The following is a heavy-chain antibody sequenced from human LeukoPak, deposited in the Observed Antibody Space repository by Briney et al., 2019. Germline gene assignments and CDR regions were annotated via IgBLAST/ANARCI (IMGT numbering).Heavy chain of an antibody. CDR3: ARTVSGYYFNA. CDR1: GRRVGRDY. J-gene: IGHJ5*02. D-gene: IGHD5-12*01. V-gene: IGHV4-59*02. Sequence: SASLCVSPSVEGRRVGRDYRCRIWQSQGKRMEWIGYVAYSGSTNYNPSLKSRVTISLDTSKNQFSLKLSSVTAADTAVYYCARTVSGYYFNAWGPGTLVTVSS. CDR2: VAYSGST.